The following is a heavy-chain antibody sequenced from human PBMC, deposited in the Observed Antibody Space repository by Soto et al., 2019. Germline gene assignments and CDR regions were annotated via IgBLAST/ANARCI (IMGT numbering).Heavy chain of an antibody. CDR2: ISAHNGNT. J-gene: IGHJ4*02. V-gene: IGHV1-18*01. Sequence: QVHLVQSGAEVKKPGASVKVSCKGSGYGFTTYGITWVRQAPGQGLGWMAWISAHNGNTNYEQKLQGRVTVTRDTSKSTAYMELRSLRSDDKAVYYCARERYGEYWGQGALVTVSS. CDR3: ARERYGEY. D-gene: IGHD3-10*01. CDR1: GYGFTTYG.